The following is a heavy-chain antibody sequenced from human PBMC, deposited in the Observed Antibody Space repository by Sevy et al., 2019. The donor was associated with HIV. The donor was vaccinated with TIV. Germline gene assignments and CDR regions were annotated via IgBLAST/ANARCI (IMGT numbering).Heavy chain of an antibody. Sequence: GGSLRLSCAASGFTFSANWMNWVRQAPGKGLEWVANIKADGSDKYNVDSVEGRFTISRDNAKNLLFLQMNSLRVEDTAVYYCAHGTFGRFESWGQGTLVTVSS. V-gene: IGHV3-7*01. D-gene: IGHD3-16*01. CDR2: IKADGSDK. CDR1: GFTFSANW. CDR3: AHGTFGRFES. J-gene: IGHJ4*02.